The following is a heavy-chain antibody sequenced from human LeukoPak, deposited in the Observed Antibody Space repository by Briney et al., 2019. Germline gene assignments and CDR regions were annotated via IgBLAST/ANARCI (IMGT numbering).Heavy chain of an antibody. CDR3: ANFDGSSQAFHL. D-gene: IGHD6-13*01. CDR2: ISGSGGST. Sequence: GSLRLSCAASGFTFSNYAMTWVRQAPGKGLEWVSAISGSGGSTYYADSVKGRFTIYRDNSNYTLFVQMHSLRPDDTAVYYCANFDGSSQAFHLWGQGTMVTVSS. CDR1: GFTFSNYA. V-gene: IGHV3-23*01. J-gene: IGHJ3*01.